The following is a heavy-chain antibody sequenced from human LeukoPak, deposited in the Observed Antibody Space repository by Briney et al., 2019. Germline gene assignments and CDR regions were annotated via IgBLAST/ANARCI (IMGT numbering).Heavy chain of an antibody. Sequence: ASVKLSCKASGYTFTVYYMHCVPHAPGQGLEWMGWINPNSGGTNYAQKFQGRVTMTRDTSISTAYMELSRLRSDDTAVYYCARGRPKGAFDIWGQGTMVTVSS. CDR3: ARGRPKGAFDI. CDR1: GYTFTVYY. CDR2: INPNSGGT. D-gene: IGHD6-6*01. V-gene: IGHV1-2*02. J-gene: IGHJ3*02.